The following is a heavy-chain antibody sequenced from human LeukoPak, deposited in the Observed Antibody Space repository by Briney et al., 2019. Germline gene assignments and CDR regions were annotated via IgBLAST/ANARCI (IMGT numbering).Heavy chain of an antibody. Sequence: PGGSLRLSCAASGFTFSSYAMSWVRQAPGKGLEWVSAISGSGGSTYYADSVKGRFTISRDNSKNTLYLQMNSLRAEDTAVYHCAKAKSSGYCFDYWGQGTLVTVSS. V-gene: IGHV3-23*01. CDR3: AKAKSSGYCFDY. D-gene: IGHD3-22*01. J-gene: IGHJ4*02. CDR1: GFTFSSYA. CDR2: ISGSGGST.